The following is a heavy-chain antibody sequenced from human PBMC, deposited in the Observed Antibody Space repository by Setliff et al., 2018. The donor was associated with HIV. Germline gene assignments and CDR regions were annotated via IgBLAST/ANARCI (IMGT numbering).Heavy chain of an antibody. V-gene: IGHV1-2*02. CDR1: GYIFIRYY. CDR3: ARDVRDGFEEWFSTLDDGMDV. CDR2: INPHTGVT. J-gene: IGHJ6*02. D-gene: IGHD3-3*01. Sequence: ASVKVSCQTSGYIFIRYYIFWVRQAPGQGLEWMGNINPHTGVTRYAEKFQGRVTMTRDTSISTIYMELSRLRSDDTAVYYCARDVRDGFEEWFSTLDDGMDVWGQGTTVTVSS.